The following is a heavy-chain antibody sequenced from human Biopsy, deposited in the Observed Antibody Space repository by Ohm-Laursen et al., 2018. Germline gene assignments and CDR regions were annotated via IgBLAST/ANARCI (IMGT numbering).Heavy chain of an antibody. V-gene: IGHV4-59*11. CDR1: GGSMSDHY. CDR3: GRVWLWRGYGMDV. J-gene: IGHJ6*02. Sequence: GTLSLTCTVSGGSMSDHYWSWLRQTPGKGLEWLGDIFYTGKTTYNPSLESRITISVDTSKNKFSLQLDSMTAADTAVYYCGRVWLWRGYGMDVWGQGTTVTVSS. CDR2: IFYTGKT. D-gene: IGHD6-19*01.